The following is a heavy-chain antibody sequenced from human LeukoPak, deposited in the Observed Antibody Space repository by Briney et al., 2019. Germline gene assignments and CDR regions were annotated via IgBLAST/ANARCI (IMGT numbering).Heavy chain of an antibody. Sequence: GGSPRLSCAASGFTFSSYGMHWVRQAPGKGLEWVAVIWYDGSNKYYADSVKGRFTISRDNSKNTLYLQMNSLRAEDTAVYYCAREVLDYGDGSYYYYGMDVWGQGTTVTVSS. J-gene: IGHJ6*02. CDR2: IWYDGSNK. CDR1: GFTFSSYG. D-gene: IGHD4-17*01. CDR3: AREVLDYGDGSYYYYGMDV. V-gene: IGHV3-33*01.